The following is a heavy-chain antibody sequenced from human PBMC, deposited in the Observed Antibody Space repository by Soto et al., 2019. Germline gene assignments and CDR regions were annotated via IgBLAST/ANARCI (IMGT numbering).Heavy chain of an antibody. D-gene: IGHD3-22*01. CDR3: TTYYDSSGYYFDY. J-gene: IGHJ4*02. CDR2: IKSKTDGGTT. Sequence: GGSLRLSCAASGFTFSNAWMSWVRQAPGKGLEWVGRIKSKTDGGTTDYAAPVKGRFTISRDDSKNTLYLQMNSLKTEDTAVYYCTTYYDSSGYYFDYWGQGTLVTVSS. V-gene: IGHV3-15*01. CDR1: GFTFSNAW.